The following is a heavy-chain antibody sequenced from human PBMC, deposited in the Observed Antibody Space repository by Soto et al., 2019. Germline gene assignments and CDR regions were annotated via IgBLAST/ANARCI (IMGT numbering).Heavy chain of an antibody. J-gene: IGHJ5*02. CDR2: IYYSGST. CDR1: GGPISSSSYY. CDR3: ARLRSSWYSNFDP. Sequence: SETLSLTCTVSGGPISSSSYYWGWIRQPPGKGLEWIGSIYYSGSTYYNPSLKSRVTISVDTSKNQFSLKLSSVTAADTAVYYCARLRSSWYSNFDPWGQGTLVTVSS. D-gene: IGHD6-13*01. V-gene: IGHV4-39*01.